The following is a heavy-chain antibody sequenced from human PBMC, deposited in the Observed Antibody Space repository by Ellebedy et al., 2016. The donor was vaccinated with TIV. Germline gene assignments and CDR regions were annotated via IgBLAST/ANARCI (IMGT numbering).Heavy chain of an antibody. V-gene: IGHV3-23*01. CDR1: GFTFSTYD. Sequence: GGSLRLSXAASGFTFSTYDMNWVRQAPGKGLEWVSSAGGTRVFTYYADSVKGRFTISRDNSQNTLFLQMNSLRAEDTAVYYCARDHHYGGNSDAWGQGTLVTVSS. J-gene: IGHJ5*02. D-gene: IGHD4-23*01. CDR2: AGGTRVFT. CDR3: ARDHHYGGNSDA.